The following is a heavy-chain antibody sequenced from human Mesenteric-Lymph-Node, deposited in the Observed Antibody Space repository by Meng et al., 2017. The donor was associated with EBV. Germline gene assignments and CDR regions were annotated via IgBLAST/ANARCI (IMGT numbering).Heavy chain of an antibody. J-gene: IGHJ4*02. CDR3: ARGQQGASYAFDY. V-gene: IGHV1-3*01. D-gene: IGHD1-26*01. Sequence: QVQLVQSGAEVKTPGASVKVSCKASGYTFTSYAMHWVRQDPGQRLEWMGWINAGNGNTKYSQKFQGRVTITRDTSASTAYMELSSLRSEDTAVYYCARGQQGASYAFDYWGQGTLVTVSS. CDR2: INAGNGNT. CDR1: GYTFTSYA.